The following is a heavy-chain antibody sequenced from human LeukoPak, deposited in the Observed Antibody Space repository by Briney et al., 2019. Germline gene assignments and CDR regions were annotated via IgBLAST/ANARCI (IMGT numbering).Heavy chain of an antibody. CDR2: ISGSGGST. D-gene: IGHD2-15*01. CDR3: ANSGLNRFEY. J-gene: IGHJ4*02. V-gene: IGHV3-23*01. CDR1: EFTVTSNY. Sequence: GDSLRLSCAASEFTVTSNYMSWVRQAPGKGLEWVSSISGSGGSTYYADSVKGRFSISRDNSKNTLYLQVNSLRADDTAVYYCANSGLNRFEYWGQGALVTVSS.